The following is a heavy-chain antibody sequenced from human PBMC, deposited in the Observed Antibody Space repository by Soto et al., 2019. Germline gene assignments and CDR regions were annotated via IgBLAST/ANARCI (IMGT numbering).Heavy chain of an antibody. CDR2: ISYDGSNK. CDR3: AKDGDSYYDFWSGYSPFDY. D-gene: IGHD3-3*01. J-gene: IGHJ4*02. CDR1: GFTFSSYG. Sequence: VQLVESGGGLVQPGGSLRLSCAASGFTFSSYGMHWVRQAPGKGLEWVGIISYDGSNKYYADSVKGRFTISRDNTKNTLYLQMNSLRAEDTAVYYCAKDGDSYYDFWSGYSPFDYWGQGTLVTVSS. V-gene: IGHV3-30*18.